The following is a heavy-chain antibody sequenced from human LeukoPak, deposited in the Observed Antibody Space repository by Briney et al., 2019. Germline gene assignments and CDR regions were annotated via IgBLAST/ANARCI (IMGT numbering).Heavy chain of an antibody. D-gene: IGHD2-15*01. CDR3: ARDRRTPGAFDI. J-gene: IGHJ3*02. CDR1: GVSISSYY. CDR2: IYTSGST. Sequence: SETLSLTCTVSGVSISSYYWSWIRQPAGKGLEWIGRIYTSGSTNYNPSLKSRVTMSVDTSKNQFSLKLSSVTAADTAAYYCARDRRTPGAFDIWGQGTMVTVSS. V-gene: IGHV4-4*07.